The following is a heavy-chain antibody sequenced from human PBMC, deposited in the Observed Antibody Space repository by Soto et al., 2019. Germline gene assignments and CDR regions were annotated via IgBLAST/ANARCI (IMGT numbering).Heavy chain of an antibody. CDR3: ARPLWRNDYNWGYFDL. CDR2: ISYDGSNK. Sequence: QVQLVESGGGVVQPGRSLRLSCAASGFTFSSYAMHWVRQAPGKGLEWVAVISYDGSNKYYADSVKGRFTISRDNSKNTLYLQMNSLRAEDTAVYYWARPLWRNDYNWGYFDLWGRGTLVTVCS. CDR1: GFTFSSYA. V-gene: IGHV3-30-3*01. D-gene: IGHD4-4*01. J-gene: IGHJ2*01.